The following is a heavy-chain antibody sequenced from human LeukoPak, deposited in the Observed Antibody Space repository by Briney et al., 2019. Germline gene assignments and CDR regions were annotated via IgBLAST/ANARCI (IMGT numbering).Heavy chain of an antibody. CDR3: ARGVRVQGYCSGGSCYSAGYWFDP. Sequence: GASVKVSCKVSGYTLTELSMHWVRQATGQGLEWMGWMNPNSGDTGYAQKFQGRVTMTRNTSISTAYMELSSLRSEDTAVYYCARGVRVQGYCSGGSCYSAGYWFDPWGQGTLVTVSS. CDR1: GYTLTELS. CDR2: MNPNSGDT. J-gene: IGHJ5*02. D-gene: IGHD2-15*01. V-gene: IGHV1-8*01.